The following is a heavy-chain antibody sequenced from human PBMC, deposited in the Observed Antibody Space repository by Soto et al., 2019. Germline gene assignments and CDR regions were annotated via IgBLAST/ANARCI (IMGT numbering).Heavy chain of an antibody. J-gene: IGHJ4*02. V-gene: IGHV4-59*01. Sequence: SETLSLTCSVSGGSISSYYWSWIRQPPGKGLEWIGYIYYSGSTNYNPSLKSRVTISVDTSKNQFSLKLSSVTAADTAVYYCARVAYCGGDCYPYYFDYWGQGTLVTVSS. D-gene: IGHD2-21*02. CDR2: IYYSGST. CDR1: GGSISSYY. CDR3: ARVAYCGGDCYPYYFDY.